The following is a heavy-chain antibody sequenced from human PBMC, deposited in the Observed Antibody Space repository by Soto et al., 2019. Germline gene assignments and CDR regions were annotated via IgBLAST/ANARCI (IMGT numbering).Heavy chain of an antibody. CDR3: AKASSGYPHHQWYFDL. CDR2: ISGSGGST. J-gene: IGHJ2*01. CDR1: GFTFSSYA. Sequence: GGSLRLSCAASGFTFSSYAMSWVRQAPGKGLEWVSAISGSGGSTYYADSVKGRFTISRDNSKNTLYLQMNSLRAEDTAVYYCAKASSGYPHHQWYFDLWGRGTLVTVSS. D-gene: IGHD3-22*01. V-gene: IGHV3-23*01.